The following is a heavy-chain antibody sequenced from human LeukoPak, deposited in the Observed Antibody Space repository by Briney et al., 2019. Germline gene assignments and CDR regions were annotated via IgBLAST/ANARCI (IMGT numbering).Heavy chain of an antibody. CDR2: INPGTGGT. V-gene: IGHV1-46*01. CDR3: ARGVTLGAAVISSAFDL. Sequence: ASVKVSCKASGYTFTNYYLHWVRQTPGQGLEWMGIINPGTGGTSYALTFQGRVTMTRDTSRGTVYVELSSLTSEDTAVYYCARGVTLGAAVISSAFDLWGQGTIVSVSS. CDR1: GYTFTNYY. D-gene: IGHD6-13*01. J-gene: IGHJ3*01.